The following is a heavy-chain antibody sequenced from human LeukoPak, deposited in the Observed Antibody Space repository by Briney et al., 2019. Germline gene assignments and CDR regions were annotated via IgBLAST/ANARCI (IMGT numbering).Heavy chain of an antibody. V-gene: IGHV4-39*07. CDR1: GGSISSSSYY. CDR2: IYYSGST. Sequence: SETLSLTCTVSGGSISSSSYYWGWIRPPPGKGLEWIGSIYYSGSTYYNPSLKSRVTISVDTSKNQFSLKLSSVTAADTAVYYCARDLPPNWFDPWGQGTLVTVSS. CDR3: ARDLPPNWFDP. J-gene: IGHJ5*02.